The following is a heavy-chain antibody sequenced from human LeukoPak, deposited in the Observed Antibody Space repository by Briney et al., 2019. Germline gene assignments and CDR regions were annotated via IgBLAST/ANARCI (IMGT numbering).Heavy chain of an antibody. CDR2: IYYSGST. V-gene: IGHV4-59*01. Sequence: SETLSLTCTVSGGSISSYYWSWIRPPPGKGLGWIGYIYYSGSTNYNPSLKSRVTISVDTSKNQFSLKLSSVTAADTAVYYCARGGALLWFGELPRENWFDPWGQGTLVTVSS. CDR1: GGSISSYY. J-gene: IGHJ5*02. D-gene: IGHD3-10*01. CDR3: ARGGALLWFGELPRENWFDP.